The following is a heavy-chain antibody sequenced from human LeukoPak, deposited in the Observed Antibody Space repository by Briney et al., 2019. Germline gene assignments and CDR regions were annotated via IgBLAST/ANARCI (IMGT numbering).Heavy chain of an antibody. D-gene: IGHD3-22*01. V-gene: IGHV3-33*08. CDR2: IWYDGSNK. CDR1: GFTFSSYA. CDR3: ARVDSSGYYLDY. Sequence: GGSLRLSCAASGFTFSSYAMSWVRQAPGKGLEWVAVIWYDGSNKYYADSVKGRFTISRDNSKNTLYLQMNSLRAEDTAVYYCARVDSSGYYLDYWGQGTLVTVSS. J-gene: IGHJ4*02.